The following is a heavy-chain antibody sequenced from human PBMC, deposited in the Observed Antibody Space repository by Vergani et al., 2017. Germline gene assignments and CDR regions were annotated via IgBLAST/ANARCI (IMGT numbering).Heavy chain of an antibody. Sequence: EVRLAESGGGMVRPGGSLRLSCVTGGYTFEDYGMSWVRQAPGKGLEWVSGINWSGSTTGYAESVKGRFTISRDNAKNMMYLQLNSLRDEDTAVYYCARDGRIDAEGTELDYWGQGTLVTVSS. D-gene: IGHD1-14*01. CDR2: INWSGSTT. V-gene: IGHV3-20*04. J-gene: IGHJ4*02. CDR3: ARDGRIDAEGTELDY. CDR1: GYTFEDYG.